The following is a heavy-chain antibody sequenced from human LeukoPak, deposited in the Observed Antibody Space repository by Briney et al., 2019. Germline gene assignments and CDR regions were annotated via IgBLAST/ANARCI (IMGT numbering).Heavy chain of an antibody. D-gene: IGHD6-13*01. V-gene: IGHV3-21*04. Sequence: GGSLRLSCAASGFTFSSYSMNWVRQAPGKGLEWVSSISSSSSYIYYADSVKGRFTISRDNSKNTLYLQMNSLRAEDTAVYYCAKVSAAAGLDYWGQGTPVTVSS. CDR1: GFTFSSYS. CDR3: AKVSAAAGLDY. CDR2: ISSSSSYI. J-gene: IGHJ4*02.